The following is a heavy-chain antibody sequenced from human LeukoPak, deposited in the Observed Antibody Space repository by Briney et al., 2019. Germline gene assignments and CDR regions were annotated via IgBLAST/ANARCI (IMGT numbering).Heavy chain of an antibody. V-gene: IGHV4-38-2*02. CDR2: IYHRGST. CDR3: ASLGDFWSGYYTYNWFDP. CDR1: GYSISSGYY. Sequence: SETLSLTCTVSGYSISSGYYWGWIRQPPGKGLEWIGSIYHRGSTYYKPSLKSRVTISVDTSNNQFSLNLSSVTAADTAVYYCASLGDFWSGYYTYNWFDPWGQGTLVTVTS. D-gene: IGHD3-3*01. J-gene: IGHJ5*02.